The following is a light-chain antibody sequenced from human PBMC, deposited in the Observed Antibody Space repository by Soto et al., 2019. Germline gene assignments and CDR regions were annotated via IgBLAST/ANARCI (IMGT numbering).Light chain of an antibody. CDR3: ETWDSNTRV. V-gene: IGLV4-60*02. J-gene: IGLJ2*01. CDR1: SGHSSYI. Sequence: QPVLTQSSSASASLGSSVKLTCTLSSGHSSYIIAWHQQQPGKAPRYLMKLEGSGSYNKGSGVPDRFSGSSAGADRYLTISNLQFEDEANYYCETWDSNTRVFVGGTQLTV. CDR2: LEGSGSY.